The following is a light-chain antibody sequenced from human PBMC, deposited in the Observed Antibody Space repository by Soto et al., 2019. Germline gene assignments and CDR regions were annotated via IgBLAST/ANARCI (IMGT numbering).Light chain of an antibody. V-gene: IGKV3-15*01. Sequence: EMVMTHSPATLSVSPGEGATLSCRASQSVSSNLAWYQQKPGQAPRLLIYGASTRATGIPARFSGSGSGTEFTLTISSLQSEDFAVYYCQHYNNWPRTFGQGTKVDIK. CDR2: GAS. CDR3: QHYNNWPRT. J-gene: IGKJ1*01. CDR1: QSVSSN.